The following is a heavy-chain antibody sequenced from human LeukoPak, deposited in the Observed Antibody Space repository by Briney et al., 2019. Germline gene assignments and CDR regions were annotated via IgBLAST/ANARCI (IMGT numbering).Heavy chain of an antibody. CDR3: ARSRESDYYGSGSYPPGFDY. CDR1: GYTFTGYY. CDR2: INPNSGGT. V-gene: IGHV1-2*02. J-gene: IGHJ4*02. D-gene: IGHD3-10*01. Sequence: ASVTVSCKASGYTFTGYYIHWVRQAPGQGLEWMGWINPNSGGTDYARKFLGRVTMTRDTSINTAYMDLSRLRSDDTAVYYCARSRESDYYGSGSYPPGFDYWGQGTLVTVSS.